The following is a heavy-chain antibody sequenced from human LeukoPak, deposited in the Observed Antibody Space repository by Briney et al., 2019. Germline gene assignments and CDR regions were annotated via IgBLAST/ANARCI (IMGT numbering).Heavy chain of an antibody. CDR3: ARARGRYYYYYGMDV. Sequence: GESLKISCKGSGYSFTSYWIGWVRQMPGKGLEWMGIIYPGDSDTRYSPPFQGQVTISADKSISTAYLQWSSLRASDTAMYYCARARGRYYYYYGMDVWGQGTTVTVSS. J-gene: IGHJ6*02. CDR2: IYPGDSDT. V-gene: IGHV5-51*01. CDR1: GYSFTSYW.